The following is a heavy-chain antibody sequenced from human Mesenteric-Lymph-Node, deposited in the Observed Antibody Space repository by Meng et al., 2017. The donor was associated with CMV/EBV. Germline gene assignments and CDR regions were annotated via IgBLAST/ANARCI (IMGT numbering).Heavy chain of an antibody. D-gene: IGHD3-10*01. CDR2: INPKSGGA. CDR1: ADIFSDYY. CDR3: ARAGFGSGSEYFDY. V-gene: IGHV1-2*02. J-gene: IGHJ4*02. Sequence: KARADIFSDYYIHWVRQAPGQGLEWVGRINPKSGGADFAQKFQGRVTMTRDTSISTVYMKLSRLRSDDTAVYYCARAGFGSGSEYFDYWGQGALVTVSS.